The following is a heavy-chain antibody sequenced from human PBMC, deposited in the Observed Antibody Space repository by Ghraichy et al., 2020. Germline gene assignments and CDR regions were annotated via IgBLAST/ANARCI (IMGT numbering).Heavy chain of an antibody. CDR3: ARDRDSRVYYYRFDY. D-gene: IGHD3-22*01. J-gene: IGHJ4*02. Sequence: SETLSLTCTVSGGSISSSSYYWGWIRQPPGKGLEWIGSIYYSGSTYYNPSLKSRVTISVDTSKNQFSLKLISVTAADTAVYCCARDRDSRVYYYRFDYWGQGTLVTVSS. CDR1: GGSISSSSYY. CDR2: IYYSGST. V-gene: IGHV4-39*07.